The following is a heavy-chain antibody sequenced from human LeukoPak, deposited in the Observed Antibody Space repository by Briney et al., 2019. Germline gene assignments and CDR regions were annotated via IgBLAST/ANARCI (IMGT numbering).Heavy chain of an antibody. J-gene: IGHJ4*02. V-gene: IGHV4-4*07. CDR3: ARGSSAWALDY. CDR1: GGSISSYY. Sequence: SETLSLTCTVSGGSISSYYWSWIRQPAGKGLEWIGRIYTSGSTNYNSSLKSRVTMSVDTSKNQFSLKPSSVTAADTAVYYCARGSSAWALDYWGQGTLVTVSS. D-gene: IGHD6-19*01. CDR2: IYTSGST.